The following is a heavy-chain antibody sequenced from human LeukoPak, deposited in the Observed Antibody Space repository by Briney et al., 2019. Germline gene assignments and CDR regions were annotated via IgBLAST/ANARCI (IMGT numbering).Heavy chain of an antibody. CDR1: GFAFSRYS. D-gene: IGHD1-26*01. V-gene: IGHV3-23*01. CDR3: AKEHGSGYLEH. J-gene: IGHJ4*02. Sequence: PGGSLRLSCAASGFAFSRYSMHWVRQAPGKGLEWVSTISGSGGNTYYADSVKGQFTISRDKSKNTLYLQMNNLTAEDTAVYHCAKEHGSGYLEHWGQGNLVTVSS. CDR2: ISGSGGNT.